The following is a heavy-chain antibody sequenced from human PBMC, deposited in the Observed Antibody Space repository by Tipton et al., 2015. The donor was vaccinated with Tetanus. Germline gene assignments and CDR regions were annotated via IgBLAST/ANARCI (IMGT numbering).Heavy chain of an antibody. V-gene: IGHV5-51*01. CDR2: IYPGDSYS. D-gene: IGHD3-16*01. J-gene: IGHJ3*01. Sequence: QLVQSGAEVRKPGESLKISCQGSGYNLSHYSIGWVRQVPGKGLEWLGTIYPGDSYSTYSPSFEGQVTISVDRSIDTAYLQWSSLKASDTAIYYCARPLTSVAFGGFAFDVWGQGTLVTVSS. CDR3: ARPLTSVAFGGFAFDV. CDR1: GYNLSHYS.